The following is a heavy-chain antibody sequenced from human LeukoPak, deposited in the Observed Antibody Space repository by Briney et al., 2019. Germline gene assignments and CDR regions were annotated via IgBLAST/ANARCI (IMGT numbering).Heavy chain of an antibody. D-gene: IGHD6-13*01. CDR3: AKESSVAAGALDY. V-gene: IGHV3-74*01. J-gene: IGHJ4*02. CDR2: ITNDGSST. CDR1: GLTFSSHW. Sequence: GGSLRLSCAASGLTFSSHWMHWVRQAPGKGLVWVSRITNDGSSTTYADSVKGRFTISRDNSKNTLYLQMNSLRAEDTAVYYCAKESSVAAGALDYWGQGTLVTVSS.